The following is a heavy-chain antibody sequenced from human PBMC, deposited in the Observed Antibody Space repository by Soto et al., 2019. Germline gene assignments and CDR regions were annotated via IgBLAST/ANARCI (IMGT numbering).Heavy chain of an antibody. CDR3: ARGNHRWLQLWYFDL. D-gene: IGHD5-12*01. J-gene: IGHJ2*01. Sequence: QVQLVQSGAEVKKPGSSVTVSCKASGGTFSSYTISWVRQAPGQGLEWMGGIIPIFGTANYAKKFQGRGTITADESTSTAYMELSSLRSEDTAVYYCARGNHRWLQLWYFDLWGRGTLVTVSS. CDR2: IIPIFGTA. V-gene: IGHV1-69*12. CDR1: GGTFSSYT.